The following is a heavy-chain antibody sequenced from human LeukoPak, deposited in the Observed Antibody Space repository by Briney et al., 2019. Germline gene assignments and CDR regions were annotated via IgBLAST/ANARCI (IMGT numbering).Heavy chain of an antibody. Sequence: ASVKVSCKASGYTFTSYDINWVRQATGQGLEWMGWMNPNSGNTGYAQKFQGRVTMTRNNSISTAYMELSSLRSEATAVYYCARGEVVVVPAAISEYYYYYYGMDVWGQGTTVTVSS. CDR1: GYTFTSYD. D-gene: IGHD2-2*02. CDR3: ARGEVVVVPAAISEYYYYYYGMDV. CDR2: MNPNSGNT. V-gene: IGHV1-8*01. J-gene: IGHJ6*02.